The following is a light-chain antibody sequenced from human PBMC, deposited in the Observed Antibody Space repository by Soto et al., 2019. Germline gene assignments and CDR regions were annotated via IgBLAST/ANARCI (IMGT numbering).Light chain of an antibody. Sequence: EIVLTQSPGTLSLSPGERATLSCRASQSVSSSYLAWYQQKPGQAPRLLIYGASSRATGIRDRFSGSGSGTDFTLTISRLEPEDFAVYYCPQYGSSPFTFGPGTKVDIK. V-gene: IGKV3-20*01. J-gene: IGKJ3*01. CDR2: GAS. CDR3: PQYGSSPFT. CDR1: QSVSSSY.